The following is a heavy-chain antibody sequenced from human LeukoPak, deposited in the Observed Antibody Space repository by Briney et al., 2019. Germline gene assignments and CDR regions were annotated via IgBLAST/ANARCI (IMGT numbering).Heavy chain of an antibody. V-gene: IGHV3-30*04. CDR3: ARGSYDTGGLYDPEGTDY. CDR1: GFTFSSYA. CDR2: ISNDGINK. J-gene: IGHJ4*02. D-gene: IGHD2-8*02. Sequence: GGSLRLSCAASGFTFSSYAMHWVRQAPGKGLEWVAVISNDGINKYYADSVKGRFTISRDNSENTLYLQMNSLRAEDTAVYYCARGSYDTGGLYDPEGTDYWGQGTLVTVSS.